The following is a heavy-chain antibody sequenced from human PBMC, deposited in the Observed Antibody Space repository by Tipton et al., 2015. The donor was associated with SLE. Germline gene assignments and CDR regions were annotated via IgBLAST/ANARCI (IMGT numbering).Heavy chain of an antibody. J-gene: IGHJ4*02. Sequence: TLSLTCAVSGGSISSSNWWSWVRQPPGKGLEWIGEIYYSGSTNYNPSLKSRVTISVDTSKNQFSLKLSSVTAADTAVYYCARDGAEEQWLGYWGQGTLVTVSS. CDR2: IYYSGST. D-gene: IGHD6-19*01. CDR1: GGSISSSNW. V-gene: IGHV4-4*02. CDR3: ARDGAEEQWLGY.